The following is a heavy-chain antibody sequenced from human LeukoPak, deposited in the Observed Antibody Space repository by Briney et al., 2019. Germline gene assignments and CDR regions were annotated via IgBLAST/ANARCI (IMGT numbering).Heavy chain of an antibody. CDR1: GGSFSGYY. J-gene: IGHJ6*02. CDR3: AGAEGYYYYGMDV. V-gene: IGHV4-34*01. Sequence: SETLSLTCAVYGGSFSGYYWSWIRQPPGKGLEWIGEINHSGSTNYNPSLKSRVTMSVDTSKNQFSLKLSSVTAADTAVYYCAGAEGYYYYGMDVWGQGTTVTVS. CDR2: INHSGST.